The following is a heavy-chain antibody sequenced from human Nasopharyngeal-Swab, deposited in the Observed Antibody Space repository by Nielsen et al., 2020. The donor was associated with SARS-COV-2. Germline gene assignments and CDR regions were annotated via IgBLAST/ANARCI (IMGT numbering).Heavy chain of an antibody. J-gene: IGHJ6*03. D-gene: IGHD6-13*01. V-gene: IGHV6-1*01. CDR2: TYYRDKRYN. CDR3: AREISSWSYYYYYYMDV. Sequence: WIRQSPSRGLEWVGRTYYRDKRYNDYAVSVRSRITINLYTFKKQFSLQLNSVTPEDTAVYYCAREISSWSYYYYYYMDVWGKGTTVTVSS.